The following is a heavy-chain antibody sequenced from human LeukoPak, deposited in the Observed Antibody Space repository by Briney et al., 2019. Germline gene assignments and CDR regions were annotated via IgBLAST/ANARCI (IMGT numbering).Heavy chain of an antibody. D-gene: IGHD1-14*01. CDR1: GGSITSSSYY. CDR3: ARLPEFHTGHPNYYMDV. J-gene: IGHJ6*03. CDR2: IKT. V-gene: IGHV4-39*01. Sequence: PSETLSLTCTVSGGSITSSSYYWGWIRQPPGKGLEWIGSIKTYYNPSFKSRVTISADTSRSQFSLKLSSVTTADTAVYYCARLPEFHTGHPNYYMDVWGKGTTVTISS.